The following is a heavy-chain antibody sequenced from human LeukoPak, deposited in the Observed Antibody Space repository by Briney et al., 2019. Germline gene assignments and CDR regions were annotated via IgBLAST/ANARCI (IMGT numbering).Heavy chain of an antibody. CDR3: AISRPYYDFWSGYYNEDHYYYMDV. D-gene: IGHD3-3*01. Sequence: GGSLRLSCAASGFTFSSYAMSWVRQTPGKGLEWVSAISGSGGSTYYADSVKGRFTISRDNSKNTLYLQMNSLRAEDTAVYYCAISRPYYDFWSGYYNEDHYYYMDVWGKGTTVTVSS. CDR2: ISGSGGST. CDR1: GFTFSSYA. J-gene: IGHJ6*03. V-gene: IGHV3-23*01.